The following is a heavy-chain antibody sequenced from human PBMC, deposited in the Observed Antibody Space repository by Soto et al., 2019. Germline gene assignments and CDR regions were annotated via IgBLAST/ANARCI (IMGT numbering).Heavy chain of an antibody. Sequence: QVQLQQWGAGLLKPSETLSLTCAVYGGSFSGYYWNWIRQPPGKGLEWIGEINHSGSTNYNPSLKSRVTLSVDTSKRGGGGGGGGVAAADTAVYYCARGWGRIFDYWGQGTLVTVSS. CDR1: GGSFSGYY. D-gene: IGHD7-27*01. V-gene: IGHV4-34*01. CDR3: ARGWGRIFDY. J-gene: IGHJ4*02. CDR2: INHSGST.